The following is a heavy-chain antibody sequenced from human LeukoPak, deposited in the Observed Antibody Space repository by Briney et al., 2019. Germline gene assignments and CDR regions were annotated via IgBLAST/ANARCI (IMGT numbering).Heavy chain of an antibody. CDR1: GGTFSSYA. CDR3: ASGDDYDILTGFDY. CDR2: IIPIFGTA. D-gene: IGHD3-9*01. J-gene: IGHJ4*02. Sequence: ASVKVSCKASGGTFSSYAISWVRQAPGQGLEWMGGIIPIFGTANYAQKFQGRVTITADESTSTAYMELSSLRSEDTAVYYCASGDDYDILTGFDYWGQGTLVTVSS. V-gene: IGHV1-69*01.